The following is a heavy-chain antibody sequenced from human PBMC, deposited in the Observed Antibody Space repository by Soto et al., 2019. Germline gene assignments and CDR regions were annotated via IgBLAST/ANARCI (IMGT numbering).Heavy chain of an antibody. J-gene: IGHJ4*01. D-gene: IGHD3-10*02. CDR2: KWSFASGGNE. V-gene: IGHV3-33*01. CDR1: GFTFSNYG. Sequence: GGSLRLSCATAGFTFSNYGIHWVRHAPGKGLVWVAVKWSFASGGNEYYADSVKGRFAIPRDDSKQTAYLEMKRLRAEDTAVDYCGRAPYIRGLYYLELWGQGTQVTVSS. CDR3: GRAPYIRGLYYLEL.